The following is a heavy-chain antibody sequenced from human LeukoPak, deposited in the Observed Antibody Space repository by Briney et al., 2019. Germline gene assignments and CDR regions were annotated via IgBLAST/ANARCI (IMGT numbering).Heavy chain of an antibody. J-gene: IGHJ5*02. Sequence: WASVKVSCKASGGTFSSYAISWVRQAPGHGLEWMGGIIPIFGTANYAQKFQGRVTITTDESTSTAYMELSSLRSEDTAVYYCARDQAKYCSSTSCSAFDPWGQGTLVTVSS. CDR3: ARDQAKYCSSTSCSAFDP. CDR2: IIPIFGTA. CDR1: GGTFSSYA. V-gene: IGHV1-69*05. D-gene: IGHD2-2*01.